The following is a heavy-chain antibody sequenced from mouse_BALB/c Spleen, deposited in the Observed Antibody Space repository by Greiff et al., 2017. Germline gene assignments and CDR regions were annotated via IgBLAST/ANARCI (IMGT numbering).Heavy chain of an antibody. Sequence: QVQLQQSGAELVRPGTSVKVSCKASGYAFTNYLIEWVKQRPGQGLEWIGVINPGSGGTNYNEKFKGKATLTADKSSSTAYMQLSRLTSDDSEVYFCARRGYPAMDYWGQGTSVTVSS. J-gene: IGHJ4*01. CDR1: GYAFTNYL. D-gene: IGHD2-2*01. CDR3: ARRGYPAMDY. CDR2: INPGSGGT. V-gene: IGHV1-54*01.